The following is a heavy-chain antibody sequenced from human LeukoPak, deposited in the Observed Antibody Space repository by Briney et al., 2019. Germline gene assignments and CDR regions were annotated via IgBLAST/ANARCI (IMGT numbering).Heavy chain of an antibody. J-gene: IGHJ5*02. D-gene: IGHD6-13*01. V-gene: IGHV4-34*01. CDR3: ARDRDSSWLNWFDP. Sequence: SETLSLTCAVDGGSFSGYYWSWIRQPPGKGLEWIGEINHSGSTNYNPSLKSRVTISVDRSKNQFSLKLSSVTAADTAVYYCARDRDSSWLNWFDPWGQGTLVTVSS. CDR2: INHSGST. CDR1: GGSFSGYY.